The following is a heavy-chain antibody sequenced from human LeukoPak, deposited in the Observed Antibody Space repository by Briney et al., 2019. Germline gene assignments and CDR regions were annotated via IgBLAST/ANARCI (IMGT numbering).Heavy chain of an antibody. CDR3: ARDGEATVTYYYYGMDV. D-gene: IGHD4-17*01. J-gene: IGHJ6*02. CDR2: ISAYNGNT. CDR1: GYTFTNYG. Sequence: ASVKVSCKASGYTFTNYGITWVRQAPGQGLEWMGWISAYNGNTNYAQKLQGRVTMTTDTSTSTAYMGLRSLRSDDTAVYYCARDGEATVTYYYYGMDVWGQGTTVTVSS. V-gene: IGHV1-18*04.